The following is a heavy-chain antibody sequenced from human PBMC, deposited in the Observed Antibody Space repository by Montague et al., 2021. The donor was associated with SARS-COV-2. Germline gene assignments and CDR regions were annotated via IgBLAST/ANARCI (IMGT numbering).Heavy chain of an antibody. CDR1: GGSISSGSYY. Sequence: TLSLTCTVSGGSISSGSYYWSWIRQPAGKGLEWFGRIYTSGSTNYNPSLKSRVTVSVDTSKNPFSLKLSSVTAADTAVYYCESDQCRVYDFWSGYFEGLDEDYYYGMDVWGQGTTVTVSS. J-gene: IGHJ6*02. CDR3: ESDQCRVYDFWSGYFEGLDEDYYYGMDV. D-gene: IGHD3-3*01. V-gene: IGHV4-61*02. CDR2: IYTSGST.